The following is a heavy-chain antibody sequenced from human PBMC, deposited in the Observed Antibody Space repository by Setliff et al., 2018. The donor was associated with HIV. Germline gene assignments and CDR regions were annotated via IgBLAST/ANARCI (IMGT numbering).Heavy chain of an antibody. CDR3: ARVFRNLPDY. CDR1: GGSINNYF. D-gene: IGHD1-1*01. J-gene: IGHJ4*02. V-gene: IGHV4-59*12. CDR2: IYYSGET. Sequence: SETLSLTCTVSGGSINNYFWSWIRQSPGRGLEWIGYIYYSGETNYNPSLKSRVTFSVDTSKNQLSLHLTSVTPEDTAVYYCARVFRNLPDYWGQGTLVTVSS.